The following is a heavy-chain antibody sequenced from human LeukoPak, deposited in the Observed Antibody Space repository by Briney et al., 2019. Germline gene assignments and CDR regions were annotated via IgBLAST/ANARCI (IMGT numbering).Heavy chain of an antibody. V-gene: IGHV3-66*01. CDR2: IYSGGST. CDR3: ARGKWPPQRGIEYYFDY. D-gene: IGHD5-12*01. J-gene: IGHJ4*02. CDR1: GFTFSSYA. Sequence: PGGSLRLSCAASGFTFSSYAMSWVRQAPGKGLEWVSVIYSGGSTYYADSVKGRFTTSRDNSKNTLYLQMNSLRAEDTAVYYCARGKWPPQRGIEYYFDYWGQGTLVTVSS.